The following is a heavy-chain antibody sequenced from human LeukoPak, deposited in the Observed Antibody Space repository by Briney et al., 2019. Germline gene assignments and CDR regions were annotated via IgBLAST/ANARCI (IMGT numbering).Heavy chain of an antibody. V-gene: IGHV1-18*01. Sequence: ASVKVSCKASGYTFSSYGISWVRQAPGQGLEGMGWISAYNGNTDSAQKVQGRVTMTTDTSTGTAYMELRSLRSDDPAVYYCARDGSRGYGDFDYWGQGTLVTVSS. J-gene: IGHJ4*02. D-gene: IGHD4-17*01. CDR2: ISAYNGNT. CDR1: GYTFSSYG. CDR3: ARDGSRGYGDFDY.